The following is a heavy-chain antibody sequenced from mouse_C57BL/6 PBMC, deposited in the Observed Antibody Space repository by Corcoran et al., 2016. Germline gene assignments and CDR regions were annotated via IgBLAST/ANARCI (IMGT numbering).Heavy chain of an antibody. CDR2: RNTYSGVP. J-gene: IGHJ1*03. V-gene: IGHV9-3*01. CDR1: GYTFTTYG. Sequence: QIQLVQSGPELKKPGETVKISCKASGYTFTTYGMSWVKQAPGKGLKWMGWRNTYSGVPTYADDFKGRFAFSLETSASTAYLQINNLKNEDTATYFCASDYSNYSSYWYFDVWGTGTTVTVSS. D-gene: IGHD2-5*01. CDR3: ASDYSNYSSYWYFDV.